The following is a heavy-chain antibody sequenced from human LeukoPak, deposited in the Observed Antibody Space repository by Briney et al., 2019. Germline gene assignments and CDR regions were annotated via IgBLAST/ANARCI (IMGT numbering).Heavy chain of an antibody. V-gene: IGHV6-1*01. CDR1: GDSVSSNSAA. CDR2: TYYRSKWYN. CDR3: ARGRGGKTLRITPFDY. J-gene: IGHJ4*02. Sequence: SQTLSLTCAISGDSVSSNSAAWNWIRQSPSRGLEWLGRTYYRSKWYNDYAVSVKSRITINPDTSKNQFSLKLSSVTAADTAVYYCARGRGGKTLRITPFDYWGQGTQVTVSS. D-gene: IGHD1-14*01.